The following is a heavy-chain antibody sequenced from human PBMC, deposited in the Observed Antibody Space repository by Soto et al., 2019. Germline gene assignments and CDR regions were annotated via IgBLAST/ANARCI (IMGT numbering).Heavy chain of an antibody. CDR2: IYYSGST. CDR3: ARVYYDILTGFYSDY. J-gene: IGHJ4*02. D-gene: IGHD3-9*01. V-gene: IGHV4-59*01. CDR1: GGSINRYY. Sequence: SETLSLTCTVSGGSINRYYWSWIRQPPGKGLEWIGYIYYSGSTNYNPSLKSRVSISVDTSKSQFSLKLSSVTAADTAVYYCARVYYDILTGFYSDYWGQGNMVTVSS.